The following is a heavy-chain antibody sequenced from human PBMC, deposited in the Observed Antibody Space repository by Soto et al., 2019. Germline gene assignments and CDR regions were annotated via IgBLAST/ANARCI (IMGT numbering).Heavy chain of an antibody. CDR3: ASKVSSGIDY. Sequence: PSETLSLTCSVSGDSINSDNYYWGWIRQPPGKGLEWIGSIYYRGNTYYNPSLKTRVTISLDKSKNQFSLKLNSVTAADSAVYYCASKVSSGIDYWGQGTLVTVSS. V-gene: IGHV4-39*01. CDR1: GDSINSDNYY. D-gene: IGHD6-19*01. CDR2: IYYRGNT. J-gene: IGHJ4*02.